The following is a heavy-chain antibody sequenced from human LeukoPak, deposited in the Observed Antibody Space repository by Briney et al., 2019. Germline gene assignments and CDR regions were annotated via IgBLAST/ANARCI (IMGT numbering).Heavy chain of an antibody. J-gene: IGHJ4*02. CDR2: IYYSGST. V-gene: IGHV4-39*01. CDR3: ARHASRTMVRGVYFDY. Sequence: NTSETLSLTCTVSGGSISSSSYYWGWIRQPPGKGLEWIGSIYYSGSTNYNPSLKSRVTISVDTSKNQFSLKLSSVTAADTAVYYCARHASRTMVRGVYFDYWGQGTLVTVSS. CDR1: GGSISSSSYY. D-gene: IGHD3-10*01.